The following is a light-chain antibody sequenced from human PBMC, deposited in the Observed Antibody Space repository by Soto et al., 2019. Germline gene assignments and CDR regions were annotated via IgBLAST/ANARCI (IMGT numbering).Light chain of an antibody. CDR2: GAS. Sequence: IVLTKSACALSVSPGERATLSCRASQSVSSSYLAWYQQKPGQAPRLLIYGASSRATGIPDRFSGSGSGTDFTLTICRLEPEDFSVYYLQHHGSSPRTCGQGTRWIT. CDR1: QSVSSSY. CDR3: QHHGSSPRT. V-gene: IGKV3-20*01. J-gene: IGKJ1*01.